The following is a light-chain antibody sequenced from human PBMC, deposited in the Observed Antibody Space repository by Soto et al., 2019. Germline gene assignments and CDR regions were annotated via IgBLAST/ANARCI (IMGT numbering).Light chain of an antibody. CDR3: SSFAAGTNYV. Sequence: QSALTQPPSASGSPGQSVTISCTGTSSDVGGYNYVSWYQHHPGKAPKLMIYVVSKRPSGVPDRFSGSKSGNTASLTVSGLQAEDEADYYCSSFAAGTNYVFGTGTKVTVL. CDR1: SSDVGGYNY. CDR2: VVS. J-gene: IGLJ1*01. V-gene: IGLV2-8*01.